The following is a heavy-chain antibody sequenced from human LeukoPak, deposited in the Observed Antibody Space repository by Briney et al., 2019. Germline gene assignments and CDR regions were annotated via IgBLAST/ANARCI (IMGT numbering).Heavy chain of an antibody. J-gene: IGHJ4*02. CDR1: GYTFTGYY. D-gene: IGHD1-26*01. CDR2: INPNSGGT. V-gene: IGHV1-2*02. Sequence: ASVKVSCKASGYTFTGYYIHWVRQAPGQGLEWMGWINPNSGGTTYAQKFQGRVTMTRDTSITTAYMELSSLRSDDTAVFYCARGTGGYGYDYWGQGTLVTVSS. CDR3: ARGTGGYGYDY.